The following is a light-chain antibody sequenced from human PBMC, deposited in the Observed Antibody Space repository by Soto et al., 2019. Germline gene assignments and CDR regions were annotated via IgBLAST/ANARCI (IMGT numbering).Light chain of an antibody. J-gene: IGKJ2*01. CDR1: QGISSY. CDR2: AAS. Sequence: AMRMTQSPSSLSASTGDRVTITCRASQGISSYLAWYQQKPGKAPKLLIYAASTLQSRVPSRFSGSGSGTDFTLTISCLQSEDFATYYCQQYYSYPPYTFGQGTKVDIK. V-gene: IGKV1-8*01. CDR3: QQYYSYPPYT.